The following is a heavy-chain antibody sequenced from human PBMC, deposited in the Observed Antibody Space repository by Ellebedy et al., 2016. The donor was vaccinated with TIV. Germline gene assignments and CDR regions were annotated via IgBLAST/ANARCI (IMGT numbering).Heavy chain of an antibody. D-gene: IGHD4-17*01. CDR3: ARGLSDYGDFQLDS. V-gene: IGHV3-7*01. Sequence: GESLKISCAASGLTFSSYWMSWVRQAPGKGLEWVANIKQDESEKYYVDSVKGRFTISRDNAKKSVSLEMRSLRAEDTAVYFCARGLSDYGDFQLDSWGQGAPVTVSS. J-gene: IGHJ4*02. CDR1: GLTFSSYW. CDR2: IKQDESEK.